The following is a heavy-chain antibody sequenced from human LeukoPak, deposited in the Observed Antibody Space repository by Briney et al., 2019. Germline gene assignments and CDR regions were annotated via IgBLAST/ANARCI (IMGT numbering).Heavy chain of an antibody. CDR1: GFTFSNYA. CDR3: AKGLKGCSGSSCYYFFDF. J-gene: IGHJ4*02. Sequence: GGSLRLSCAASGFTFSNYAMNWVRQAPGKGLEWDSSITCIGGNAHDRDPVKGRFPISRDNSKNTLDLKMNSLRAEDTAVYYCAKGLKGCSGSSCYYFFDFWGQGALITVSS. V-gene: IGHV3-23*01. D-gene: IGHD2-15*01. CDR2: ITCIGGNA.